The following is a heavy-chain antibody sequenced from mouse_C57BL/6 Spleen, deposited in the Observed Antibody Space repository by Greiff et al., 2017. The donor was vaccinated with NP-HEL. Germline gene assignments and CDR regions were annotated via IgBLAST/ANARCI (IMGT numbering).Heavy chain of an antibody. Sequence: QVQLKQPGAELVKPGASVKLSCKASGYTFTSYWMHWVKQRPGQGLEWIGMIHPNSGSTNYNEKFKSKATLTVDKSSSTAYMQLSSLTSEDSAVYYCARGENYYGSSPFDYWGQGTTLTVSS. D-gene: IGHD1-1*01. V-gene: IGHV1-64*01. J-gene: IGHJ2*01. CDR3: ARGENYYGSSPFDY. CDR1: GYTFTSYW. CDR2: IHPNSGST.